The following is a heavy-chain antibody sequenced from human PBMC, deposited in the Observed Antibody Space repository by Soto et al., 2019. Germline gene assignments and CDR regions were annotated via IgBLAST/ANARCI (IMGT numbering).Heavy chain of an antibody. J-gene: IGHJ6*01. CDR1: GGPFSSFA. D-gene: IGHD2-15*01. Sequence: QVQLVQSGAEVKKPGSSVKVSCKASGGPFSSFAISWVRQAPGQGLEWMGGVIPIFGTANYAQKFQGRVTITADESTSTADMDLSSLRSEDTDVYYCASGDCSGGSCSTLNYYYDGMDVWGQGTTVTVSS. CDR2: VIPIFGTA. CDR3: ASGDCSGGSCSTLNYYYDGMDV. V-gene: IGHV1-69*01.